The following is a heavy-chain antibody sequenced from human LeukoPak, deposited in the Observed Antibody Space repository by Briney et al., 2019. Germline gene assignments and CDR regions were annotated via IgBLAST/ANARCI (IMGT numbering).Heavy chain of an antibody. CDR1: GGSISSYY. CDR2: IYYSGST. J-gene: IGHJ4*02. Sequence: SETLSLTCTVSGGSISSYYWSWIRQPPGKGLEWIGHIYYSGSTNYNPSLKSRVTISIDTSKNQFSLRLSSVTAADTPVYYCARGAAGYSYGWGQGTLVTVSS. CDR3: ARGAAGYSYG. D-gene: IGHD5-18*01. V-gene: IGHV4-59*01.